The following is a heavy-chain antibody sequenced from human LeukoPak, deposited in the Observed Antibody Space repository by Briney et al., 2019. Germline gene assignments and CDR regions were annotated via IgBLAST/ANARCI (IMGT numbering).Heavy chain of an antibody. CDR1: GFTFSTYS. CDR2: ISTSSNYI. J-gene: IGHJ4*02. D-gene: IGHD6-19*01. Sequence: PGGSLRLSCVASGFTFSTYSMNWVRQAPGKGLEWVSFISTSSNYIYYADSVKGRFTISRDNAKNSLYLQMNSLRAEDTAVYYCARSSSVWGNFDYWGQGTLVTVSS. CDR3: ARSSSVWGNFDY. V-gene: IGHV3-21*01.